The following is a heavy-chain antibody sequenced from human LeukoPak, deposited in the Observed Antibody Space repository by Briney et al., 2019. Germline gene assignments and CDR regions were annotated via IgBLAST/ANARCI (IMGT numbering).Heavy chain of an antibody. CDR3: ARGGELLRPADY. CDR1: GFTFSSYW. D-gene: IGHD1-26*01. J-gene: IGHJ4*02. CDR2: MDQDGSGK. V-gene: IGHV3-7*01. Sequence: AGGSLRLSCAASGFTFSSYWMSWVRQAPGKGLEWVANMDQDGSGKYYVDSVKGRFTISRDNAKNSLYLQMNNLRAEDTAVYYCARGGELLRPADYWGQGTLVTVSS.